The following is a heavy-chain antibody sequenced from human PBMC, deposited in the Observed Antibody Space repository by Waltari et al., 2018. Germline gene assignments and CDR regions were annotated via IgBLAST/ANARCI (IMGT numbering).Heavy chain of an antibody. CDR2: IHYSGST. CDR1: GGSISSYY. J-gene: IGHJ5*02. V-gene: IGHV4-59*01. Sequence: QVQLQESGPGLVKPSETLSLTCTVSGGSISSYYWSWIRQPPGKGLEWIGYIHYSGSTNYNPSLKSRVTISVDTSKNQFSLKLSSVTAADTAVYYCARDRGSSWYGWFDPWGQGTLVTVSS. D-gene: IGHD6-13*01. CDR3: ARDRGSSWYGWFDP.